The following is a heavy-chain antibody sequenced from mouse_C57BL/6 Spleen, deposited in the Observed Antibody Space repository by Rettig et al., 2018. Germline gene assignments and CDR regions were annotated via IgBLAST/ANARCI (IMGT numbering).Heavy chain of an antibody. J-gene: IGHJ2*01. D-gene: IGHD3-2*02. CDR3: ARSAQAFDY. Sequence: EDFKGRFAFSLETSASTAYLQISNLKNEDTATYFCARSAQAFDYWGQGTTLTVSS. V-gene: IGHV9-4*01.